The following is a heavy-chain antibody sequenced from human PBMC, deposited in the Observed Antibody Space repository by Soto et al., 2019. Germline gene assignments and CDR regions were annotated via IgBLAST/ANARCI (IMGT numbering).Heavy chain of an antibody. D-gene: IGHD6-13*01. Sequence: VKVSCKASGGTFSSYAISWVRQAPGQGLEWMGGIIPIFGTANYAQKFQGRVTITADESTSTAYMELSRLRSDDTAVYYCARGKRDSSSWYVAVAGPYYYYGMDVWGQGTTVTVSS. CDR2: IIPIFGTA. CDR1: GGTFSSYA. CDR3: ARGKRDSSSWYVAVAGPYYYYGMDV. V-gene: IGHV1-69*13. J-gene: IGHJ6*02.